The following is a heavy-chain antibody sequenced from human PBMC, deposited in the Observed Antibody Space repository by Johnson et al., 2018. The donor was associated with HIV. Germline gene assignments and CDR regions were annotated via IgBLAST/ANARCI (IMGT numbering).Heavy chain of an antibody. J-gene: IGHJ3*02. CDR2: IKSKTDGGTT. CDR3: TTDQVGRNYGGKYHI. Sequence: VQLVESGGGLVKPGGSLRLSCAASGFTFNKAWMSWVRQAPGKGLEWVGRIKSKTDGGTTDYAAPVKGRFTISRDDSKNTLYLQMNSLTTEDTAVYYCTTDQVGRNYGGKYHIWGQGTMVTVSS. CDR1: GFTFNKAW. D-gene: IGHD1-7*01. V-gene: IGHV3-15*01.